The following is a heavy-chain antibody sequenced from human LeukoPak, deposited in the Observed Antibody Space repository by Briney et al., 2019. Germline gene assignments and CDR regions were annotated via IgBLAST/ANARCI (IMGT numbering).Heavy chain of an antibody. CDR1: GGSFGGYY. Sequence: SETLSLTCAVYGGSFGGYYWSWIRQPPGKGLEWIGEINHSGSTNYNPSLKSRVTMSVDTSKKQFSLKLSSVTAADTAVYYCAMVDPHYYMDVWGEGTTVTVSS. J-gene: IGHJ6*03. V-gene: IGHV4-34*01. D-gene: IGHD2-15*01. CDR2: INHSGST. CDR3: AMVDPHYYMDV.